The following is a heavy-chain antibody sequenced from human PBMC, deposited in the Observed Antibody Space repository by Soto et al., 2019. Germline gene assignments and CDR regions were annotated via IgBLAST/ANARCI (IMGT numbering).Heavy chain of an antibody. CDR2: IYYRGST. D-gene: IGHD3-3*01. CDR1: ADSRSPGAHP. CDR3: GRMLWTADYTVSFDL. J-gene: IGHJ3*01. V-gene: IGHV4-31*02. Sequence: SADSRSPGAHPVSRLRQHPGKGLEWIGNIYYRGSTSYNPSLKSRVTMSVDTSENQFSLELNSVTAADTAMYYCGRMLWTADYTVSFDLWGQGTMVT.